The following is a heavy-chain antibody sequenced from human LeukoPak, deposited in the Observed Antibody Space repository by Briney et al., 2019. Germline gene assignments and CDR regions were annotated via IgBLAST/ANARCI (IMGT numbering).Heavy chain of an antibody. D-gene: IGHD1-26*01. V-gene: IGHV3-23*01. J-gene: IGHJ4*02. CDR3: AKDTRWEPPNFDY. CDR2: ISGSGGST. Sequence: LSGGSLRLSCAASGFTFSSYAMSWVRQAPGKGLEWVSAISGSGGSTYYADSVKGRFTISRDNSKNTRYLQMNSLRAEDTAVYYCAKDTRWEPPNFDYWGQGTLVTVSS. CDR1: GFTFSSYA.